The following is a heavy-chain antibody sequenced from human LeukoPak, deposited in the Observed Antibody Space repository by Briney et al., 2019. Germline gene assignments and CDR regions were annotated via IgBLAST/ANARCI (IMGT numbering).Heavy chain of an antibody. CDR2: ISSSGSTI. D-gene: IGHD2-2*02. V-gene: IGHV3-48*03. CDR3: VKEPLYCSSTSYYTVEGLFDY. J-gene: IGHJ4*02. Sequence: GRSLRLSCAASGFTFSSYEMNWVRQARGKGLEWVSYISSSGSTIYYADSVKGRFTISRDNNKNTLYLQMNSLRAEDTAVYYCVKEPLYCSSTSYYTVEGLFDYWGQGTLVTVSS. CDR1: GFTFSSYE.